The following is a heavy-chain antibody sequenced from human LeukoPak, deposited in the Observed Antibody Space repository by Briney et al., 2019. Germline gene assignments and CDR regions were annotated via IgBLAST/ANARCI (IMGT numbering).Heavy chain of an antibody. D-gene: IGHD2-21*02. Sequence: SVTVSCKASGGTFSSYAISWVRQAPGQGLEWMGGIIPIFGTANYAQKFQGRVTITADESTSTAYMELSSLRSEDTAVYYCARDGCGGDCYSSGFDYWGQGTLVTVSS. CDR3: ARDGCGGDCYSSGFDY. J-gene: IGHJ4*02. CDR2: IIPIFGTA. CDR1: GGTFSSYA. V-gene: IGHV1-69*01.